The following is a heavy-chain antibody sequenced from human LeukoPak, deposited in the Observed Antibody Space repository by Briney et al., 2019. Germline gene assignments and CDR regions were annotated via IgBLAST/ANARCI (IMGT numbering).Heavy chain of an antibody. CDR3: ARERAAPRYCSSTSCQNYYYYGMDV. V-gene: IGHV3-64*01. J-gene: IGHJ6*02. CDR2: ISSNVGST. Sequence: PGGTLRLSCAASGFTFSSYAMRWVRQAPGKGLEYVSAISSNVGSTYYANSVKGRFTISRDNSKNTLYLQMGSLRAEDMAVYYCARERAAPRYCSSTSCQNYYYYGMDVWGQGTTVTVSS. CDR1: GFTFSSYA. D-gene: IGHD2-2*01.